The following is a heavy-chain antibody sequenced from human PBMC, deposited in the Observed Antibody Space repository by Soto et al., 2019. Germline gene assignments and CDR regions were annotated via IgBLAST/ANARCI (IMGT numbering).Heavy chain of an antibody. CDR3: ARDVRQGESRRLDV. J-gene: IGHJ6*02. Sequence: QVQLVESGGGVVQPGGSLRLSCVASGYPFSVNGLHWVRQAPGKGLEWVADVWHDGSKKYYADSVKGRFTISKDDSKNTLFLQMNSLRAEDTAVYYCARDVRQGESRRLDVWGQGTTVTVSS. V-gene: IGHV3-33*01. CDR2: VWHDGSKK. D-gene: IGHD3-16*01. CDR1: GYPFSVNG.